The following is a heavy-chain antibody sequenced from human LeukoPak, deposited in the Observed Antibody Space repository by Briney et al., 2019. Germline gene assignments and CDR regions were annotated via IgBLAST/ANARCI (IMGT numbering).Heavy chain of an antibody. CDR1: RFTFSSYA. D-gene: IGHD3-22*01. CDR2: ISYHGRDK. Sequence: GGSLRLSCAASRFTFSSYAMHWVRQAPGKGLEWVAAISYHGRDKYYADAVSGRFTISRDNSKNTLHLEMNSLRTDDTAVYYCTKERGGGGRRINLMVGGYGPWGQGTQVTVSS. CDR3: TKERGGGGRRINLMVGGYGP. V-gene: IGHV3-30*04. J-gene: IGHJ5*02.